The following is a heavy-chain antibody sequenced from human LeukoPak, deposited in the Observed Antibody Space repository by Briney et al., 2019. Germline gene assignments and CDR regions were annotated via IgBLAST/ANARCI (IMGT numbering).Heavy chain of an antibody. V-gene: IGHV1-2*02. CDR1: GYTLTGYY. J-gene: IGHJ4*02. CDR2: INPNSGGT. D-gene: IGHD1-26*01. CDR3: ARARFRSIVGAISEVNY. Sequence: GASVKVSCKASGYTLTGYYMHWVRRAPGQGLEWMGWINPNSGGTNYAQKFQGRVTMTRDTSISTAYMELSRLGSDDTAVYYCARARFRSIVGAISEVNYWGQGTLVTVSS.